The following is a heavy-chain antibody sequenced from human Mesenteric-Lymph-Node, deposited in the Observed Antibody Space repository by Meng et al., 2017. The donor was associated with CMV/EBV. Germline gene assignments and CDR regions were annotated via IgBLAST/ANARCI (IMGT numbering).Heavy chain of an antibody. CDR3: ARTNNWGFDY. Sequence: QVQLVQSRAEVGKPGASVKVSCKASGYTFSSYAMHWVRQAPGQRLEWMGWINIVEDKTKTSQNFQGRVTLTRGTSANTAYMELSSLRSDDTAVYYCARTNNWGFDYWGQGTLVTVSS. CDR2: INIVEDKT. D-gene: IGHD3-16*01. J-gene: IGHJ4*02. CDR1: GYTFSSYA. V-gene: IGHV1-3*04.